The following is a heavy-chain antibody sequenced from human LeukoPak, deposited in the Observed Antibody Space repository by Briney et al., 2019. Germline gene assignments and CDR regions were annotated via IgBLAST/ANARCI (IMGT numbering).Heavy chain of an antibody. D-gene: IGHD2-2*01. V-gene: IGHV4-39*01. CDR1: GGSISSGSYY. CDR3: ARIDCSSSSCFYGMDV. J-gene: IGHJ6*02. CDR2: IYYSGRT. Sequence: SETLSLTCTVSGGSISSGSYYWGWIRQPPGRGLEWIASIYYSGRTYYNPSLKSRVTISVDTSKNQFSLKLSSVTAADTAVYYCARIDCSSSSCFYGMDVWGQGTTVTFSS.